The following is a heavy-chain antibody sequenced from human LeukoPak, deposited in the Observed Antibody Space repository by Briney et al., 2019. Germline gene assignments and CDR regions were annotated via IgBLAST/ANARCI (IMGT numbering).Heavy chain of an antibody. Sequence: VASVKVSCKASGGTFSSYAISWVRQAPGRGLEWMGRIIPILGIANYAQKFQGRVTITADKSTSTAYMELSSLRSEDTAVYYCARTVRSKVGIFDYWGQGTLVTVSS. CDR1: GGTFSSYA. J-gene: IGHJ4*02. V-gene: IGHV1-69*04. CDR2: IIPILGIA. CDR3: ARTVRSKVGIFDY.